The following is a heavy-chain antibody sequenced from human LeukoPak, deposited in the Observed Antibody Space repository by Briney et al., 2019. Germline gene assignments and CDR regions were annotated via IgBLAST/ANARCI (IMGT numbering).Heavy chain of an antibody. CDR1: GGSISSGGYY. CDR3: ARDVRGYSYGFDY. J-gene: IGHJ4*02. D-gene: IGHD5-18*01. Sequence: SQTLSLTCTVSGGSISSGGYYWSWIRQXPXKGLEWIGYIYYSGSTYYNPSLKSRVTISVDTSKNQFSLKLSSVTAADTAVYYCARDVRGYSYGFDYWGQGTLVTVSS. CDR2: IYYSGST. V-gene: IGHV4-31*03.